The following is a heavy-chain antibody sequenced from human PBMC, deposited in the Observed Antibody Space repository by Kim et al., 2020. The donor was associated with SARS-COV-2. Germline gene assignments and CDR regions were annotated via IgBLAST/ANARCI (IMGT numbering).Heavy chain of an antibody. CDR3: VKGHYYDSSGYADFDY. CDR2: ISSNGGST. CDR1: GFTFSSYA. J-gene: IGHJ4*02. D-gene: IGHD3-22*01. V-gene: IGHV3-64D*06. Sequence: GGSLRLSCSASGFTFSSYAMHWVRQAPGKGLEYVSAISSNGGSTYYADSVKGRFTISRDNSKNTLYLQMSSLRAEDTAVYYCVKGHYYDSSGYADFDYWGQGTLVTVSS.